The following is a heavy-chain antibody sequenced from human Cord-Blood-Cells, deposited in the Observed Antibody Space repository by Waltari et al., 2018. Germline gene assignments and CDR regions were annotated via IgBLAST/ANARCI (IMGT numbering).Heavy chain of an antibody. V-gene: IGHV1-8*01. CDR3: ARRLLGYCTGGVCYNWFDP. CDR2: MNPNSGNT. Sequence: QVQLVQSGAEVKKPGASVKVSCKASGYTFTSYDINWVRQATGQGLEWRGWMNPNSGNTGYAQKFQGRVTMTRNTSISTAYMELSSLRSEDTAMYYCARRLLGYCTGGVCYNWFDPWGQGTLVTVSS. CDR1: GYTFTSYD. J-gene: IGHJ5*02. D-gene: IGHD2-8*02.